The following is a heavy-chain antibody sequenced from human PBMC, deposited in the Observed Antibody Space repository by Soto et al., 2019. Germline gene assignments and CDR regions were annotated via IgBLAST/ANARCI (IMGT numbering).Heavy chain of an antibody. CDR2: IYSGSTT. D-gene: IGHD3-10*01. J-gene: IGHJ4*02. CDR3: ARGNWVQGSGAGPYFDY. Sequence: EVQLVESGGGVVQPGGSLRLSCAASGLSVGNNYMSWVRQAPGKGLEWVSVIYSGSTTHYAESVKGRFSITRDSSRNTVYLQMTSLRVEDTAVYHCARGNWVQGSGAGPYFDYWGQGTLVTVSS. V-gene: IGHV3-66*01. CDR1: GLSVGNNY.